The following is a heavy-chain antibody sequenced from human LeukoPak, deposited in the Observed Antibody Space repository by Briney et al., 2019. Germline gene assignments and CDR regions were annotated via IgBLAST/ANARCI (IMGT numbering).Heavy chain of an antibody. D-gene: IGHD1-1*01. Sequence: GGSVRVSCKASGYTFTSFDINWVRQAPGQGLEWMGYLSPRNGDTDYAPALQGRLPMTRDTSMSTVYMELSSLGSEDTAVYYCARGVGGTTIAYGVTLDYWGQGTLVTVSS. CDR1: GYTFTSFD. CDR3: ARGVGGTTIAYGVTLDY. V-gene: IGHV1-8*01. CDR2: LSPRNGDT. J-gene: IGHJ4*02.